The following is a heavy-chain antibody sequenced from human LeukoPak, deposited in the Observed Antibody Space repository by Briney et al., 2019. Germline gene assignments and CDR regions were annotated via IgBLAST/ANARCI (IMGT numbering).Heavy chain of an antibody. D-gene: IGHD3-3*01. Sequence: PGGSLRLSCAASGFTFSSYGMHWVRQAPGKGLEWVAFIRYDGSNKYYADSVKGRFTISRDNSKSTLYLQMNSLRAEDTAVYYCAKSHDFWSGYYTNYFDYWGQGTLVTVSS. J-gene: IGHJ4*02. V-gene: IGHV3-30*02. CDR2: IRYDGSNK. CDR1: GFTFSSYG. CDR3: AKSHDFWSGYYTNYFDY.